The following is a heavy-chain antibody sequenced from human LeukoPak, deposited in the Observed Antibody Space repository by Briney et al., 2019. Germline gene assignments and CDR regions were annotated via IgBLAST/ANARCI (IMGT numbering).Heavy chain of an antibody. J-gene: IGHJ4*02. Sequence: GESLKISCEGSGYRFTSYWIGWVRQMPGKGLEWMGIIYPGDSDTRYSPSFQGQVTISADKSISTAYLQWSSLKASDTAMYYCAIPPRNGWQPFDYWGQGTLVTVSS. CDR1: GYRFTSYW. CDR2: IYPGDSDT. CDR3: AIPPRNGWQPFDY. V-gene: IGHV5-51*01. D-gene: IGHD6-19*01.